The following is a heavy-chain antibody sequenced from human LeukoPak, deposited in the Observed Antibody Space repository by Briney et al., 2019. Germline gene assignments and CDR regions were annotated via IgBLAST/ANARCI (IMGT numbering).Heavy chain of an antibody. CDR2: INPNSGGT. CDR1: GYTFTGYY. Sequence: ASVKVSCKASGYTFTGYYMYWVRQAPGRGLEWMGWINPNSGGTNYAQKFQGRVTMTRDTSISTAYMELSRLRADDTAVYYCARWGIGDLRNTFDLWGHGTMVTVSS. V-gene: IGHV1-2*02. J-gene: IGHJ3*01. D-gene: IGHD3-10*01. CDR3: ARWGIGDLRNTFDL.